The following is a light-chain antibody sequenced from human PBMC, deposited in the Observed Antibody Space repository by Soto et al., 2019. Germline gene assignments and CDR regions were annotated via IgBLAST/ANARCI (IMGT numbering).Light chain of an antibody. CDR3: SSPVV. V-gene: IGLV2-14*01. CDR2: EVS. CDR1: SSDVGGYNY. Sequence: QSALTQPASVSGSPGQSITISCTGTSSDVGGYNYVSWYQQHPGKAPKLMIYEVSNRPSGVSNRFSGSKSGNTASLTISGLQAEDEADYYCSSPVVFGGGTKLTVL. J-gene: IGLJ2*01.